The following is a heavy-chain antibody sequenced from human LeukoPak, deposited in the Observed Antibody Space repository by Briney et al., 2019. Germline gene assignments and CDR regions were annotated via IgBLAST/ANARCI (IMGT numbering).Heavy chain of an antibody. CDR3: ARVSGYSYGHFDY. Sequence: TSETLSLTCTVSGGSISSYYWSWVRQPPGKGLEWIGYIYYSGSTNYNASLKSRVTISVDTSKNQFSLKLSSVTAADTAVYYCARVSGYSYGHFDYWGQGTLVTVSS. CDR1: GGSISSYY. V-gene: IGHV4-59*01. D-gene: IGHD5-18*01. J-gene: IGHJ4*02. CDR2: IYYSGST.